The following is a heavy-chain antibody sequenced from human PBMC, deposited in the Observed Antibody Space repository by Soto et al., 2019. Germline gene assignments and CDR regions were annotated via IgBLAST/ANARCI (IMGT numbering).Heavy chain of an antibody. CDR2: INPNSGGT. D-gene: IGHD1-1*01. CDR1: GYTFSDYY. V-gene: IGHV1-2*02. CDR3: AREPATAKPEGVDF. J-gene: IGHJ4*02. Sequence: ASVKVSCKASGYTFSDYYIHWVRQAPGQGLEWMGWINPNSGGTKYAPKFQGGVTMTRDTSITTAYMELSRLRSGDAAVYYCAREPATAKPEGVDFWGQGTLVTAPQ.